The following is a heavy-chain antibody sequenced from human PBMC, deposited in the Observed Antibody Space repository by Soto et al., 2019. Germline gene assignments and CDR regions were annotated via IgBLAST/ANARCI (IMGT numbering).Heavy chain of an antibody. CDR2: IYPGDSDT. Sequence: TGRSLNASCKGPGYGFTSSWTGWVRTMPGKGLEWMGIIYPGDSDTRYSPSFQGQVTISADKSISTAYLQWSSLKASDTAMYFCALITMVRGVLDPWGQGTLVTVSS. CDR1: GYGFTSSW. CDR3: ALITMVRGVLDP. V-gene: IGHV5-51*01. J-gene: IGHJ5*02. D-gene: IGHD3-10*01.